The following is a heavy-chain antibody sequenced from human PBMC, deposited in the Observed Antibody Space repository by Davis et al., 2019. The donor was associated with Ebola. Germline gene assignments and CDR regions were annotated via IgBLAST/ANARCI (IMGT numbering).Heavy chain of an antibody. V-gene: IGHV3-23*01. CDR2: ISGSGGST. Sequence: GESLKISCAASGFTFSSYAMSWVRQAPGKGLEWVSAISGSGGSTYYADSVKGRFTISRDNAKNSLYLQMNSLRDEDTAVYYCASLPQDHIAVAARGYWGQGTLVTVSS. CDR1: GFTFSSYA. D-gene: IGHD6-19*01. CDR3: ASLPQDHIAVAARGY. J-gene: IGHJ4*02.